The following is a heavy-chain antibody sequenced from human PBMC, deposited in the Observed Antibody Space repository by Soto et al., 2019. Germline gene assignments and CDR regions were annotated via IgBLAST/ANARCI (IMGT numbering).Heavy chain of an antibody. D-gene: IGHD2-15*01. V-gene: IGHV4-61*01. Sequence: PSDTLSLTCSVSGASVSDKSCYWSWLRQSPGKGLEWIGYIYYSGTTNYNPSLKGRFTISVDTSKNQFSLKLSSVTAADTAVYYCARCHLGATYYFDYWGQGTLVTVSS. CDR3: ARCHLGATYYFDY. J-gene: IGHJ4*02. CDR2: IYYSGTT. CDR1: GASVSDKSCY.